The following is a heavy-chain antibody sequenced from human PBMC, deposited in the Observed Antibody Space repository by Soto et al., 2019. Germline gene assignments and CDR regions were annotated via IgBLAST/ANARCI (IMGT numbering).Heavy chain of an antibody. D-gene: IGHD3-22*01. J-gene: IGHJ1*01. CDR3: AKDVYDSSAPAEYFQH. V-gene: IGHV3-23*01. CDR1: GFTFSSYA. CDR2: ISGSGGST. Sequence: GGSLRLSCAASGFTFSSYAMSWVRQAPGKGLEWVSAISGSGGSTYYADSVKGRFTISRDNSKNTLYLQMNSLRAEDTAVYYCAKDVYDSSAPAEYFQHWGQGTLVTVS.